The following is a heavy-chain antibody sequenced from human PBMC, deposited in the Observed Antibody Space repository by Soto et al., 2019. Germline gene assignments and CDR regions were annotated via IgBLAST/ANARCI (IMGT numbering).Heavy chain of an antibody. Sequence: QITLKESGPTLVKPTQTLTLTCTFSGFSLSTSGVGVGWIRQPPGKALEWLALIYWDDDKRYSPSLKSRLTITKDTSKNQVVLTMSNMDPVDTATYYCARRGYSGLSLAYWGQGTLVTVSS. D-gene: IGHD4-4*01. CDR3: ARRGYSGLSLAY. CDR1: GFSLSTSGVG. V-gene: IGHV2-5*02. J-gene: IGHJ4*02. CDR2: IYWDDDK.